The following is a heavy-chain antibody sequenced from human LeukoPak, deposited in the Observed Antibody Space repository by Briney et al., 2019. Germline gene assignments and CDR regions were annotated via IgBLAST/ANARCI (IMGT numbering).Heavy chain of an antibody. CDR2: IYTSGST. V-gene: IGHV4-61*02. D-gene: IGHD1-26*01. Sequence: SETLSLTCTVSGGSISSGSYYWSWIRQPAGKGLEWIGRIYTSGSTNYNPSLKSRVTISVDTSKNQFSLKLSSVTAADTAVYYCARGYPSSGSYFTNWFDPWGQGTLVNVSS. CDR3: ARGYPSSGSYFTNWFDP. J-gene: IGHJ5*02. CDR1: GGSISSGSYY.